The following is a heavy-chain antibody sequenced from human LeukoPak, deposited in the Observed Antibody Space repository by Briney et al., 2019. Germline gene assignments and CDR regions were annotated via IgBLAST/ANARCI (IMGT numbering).Heavy chain of an antibody. Sequence: PSETLSLTCAVYGGSFSGYYWGWIRQPPGKGLEWIGGIYHSGSTYYNPSLKSRVTISVDTSKNQFSLKLSSVTAADTAVYYCARVNWGNYYFDYWGQGTLVTVSS. CDR1: GGSFSGYY. J-gene: IGHJ4*02. CDR2: IYHSGST. V-gene: IGHV4-34*01. CDR3: ARVNWGNYYFDY. D-gene: IGHD3-16*01.